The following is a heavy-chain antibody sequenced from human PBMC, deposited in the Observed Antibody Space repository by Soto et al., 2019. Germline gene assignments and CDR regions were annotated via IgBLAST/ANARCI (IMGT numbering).Heavy chain of an antibody. J-gene: IGHJ4*02. D-gene: IGHD4-17*01. CDR1: GLTFSSYA. Sequence: PGGSLRLSCAASGLTFSSYAMSWVRQAPGKGLEWVSAISGSGGSTYYADSVKGRFTISRDNSKNTLYLQMNSLRAEDTAVYYCAKDREYGDFFDYWGQGTLVTVSS. V-gene: IGHV3-23*01. CDR3: AKDREYGDFFDY. CDR2: ISGSGGST.